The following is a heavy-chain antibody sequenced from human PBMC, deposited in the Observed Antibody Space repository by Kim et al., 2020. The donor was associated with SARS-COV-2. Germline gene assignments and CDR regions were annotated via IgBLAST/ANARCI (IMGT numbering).Heavy chain of an antibody. D-gene: IGHD6-19*01. J-gene: IGHJ6*02. CDR3: ARERAGDV. V-gene: IGHV4-59*13. CDR2: IYYTGST. Sequence: SETLSLTCTVSGAPISDYDWSWIRQSPGKRLEWIGYIYYTGSTNYNPSLKSRVSISVDSSKNQFSLQLSSVTAADWAIYYCARERAGDVWGQGPTVTVSS. CDR1: GAPISDYD.